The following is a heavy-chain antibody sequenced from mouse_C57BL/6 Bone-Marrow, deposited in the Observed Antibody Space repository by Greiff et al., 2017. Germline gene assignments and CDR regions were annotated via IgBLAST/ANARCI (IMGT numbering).Heavy chain of an antibody. CDR3: AKRGNYGPLFAY. D-gene: IGHD2-1*01. V-gene: IGHV2-9*01. Sequence: VKLMESGPGLVAPSQCLSISCTASGFSLTSYGVDWVRQTPGQGLEWLGVIRGGGSTNYNSSIMYRLSISKDNTKSQFFLKMTRLHTDDTAMYYCAKRGNYGPLFAYWGQGTLVTVSA. CDR2: IRGGGST. J-gene: IGHJ3*01. CDR1: GFSLTSYG.